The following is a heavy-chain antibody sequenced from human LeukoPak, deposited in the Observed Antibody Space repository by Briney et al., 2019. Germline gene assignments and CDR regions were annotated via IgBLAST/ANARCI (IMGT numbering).Heavy chain of an antibody. V-gene: IGHV4-61*02. CDR3: ASSVVVVPAASWNYYYYYMDV. CDR1: GGSISSGSYY. D-gene: IGHD2-2*01. J-gene: IGHJ6*03. Sequence: SETLSLTCTVSGGSISSGSYYRSWIRQPAGKGLEWIGRIYTSGSTNYNASLKSRVTISVDTSKNQLSLKLSSVTAADTAVYYCASSVVVVPAASWNYYYYYMDVWGKGTTVTVSS. CDR2: IYTSGST.